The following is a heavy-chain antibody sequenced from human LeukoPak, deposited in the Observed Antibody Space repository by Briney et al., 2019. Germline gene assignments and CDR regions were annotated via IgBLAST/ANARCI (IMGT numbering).Heavy chain of an antibody. J-gene: IGHJ3*02. V-gene: IGHV4-30-4*01. CDR3: ARGGGDYYGSGNAFDI. CDR2: IYYSGST. D-gene: IGHD3-10*01. CDR1: GGSISSGDYY. Sequence: SETLSLTCTVSGGSISSGDYYWSWIRQPPGKGLEWIGYIYYSGSTYYNPSLKSRVTISVDRSKNQFSLKLSSVTAADTAVYCCARGGGDYYGSGNAFDIWGQGTMVTVSS.